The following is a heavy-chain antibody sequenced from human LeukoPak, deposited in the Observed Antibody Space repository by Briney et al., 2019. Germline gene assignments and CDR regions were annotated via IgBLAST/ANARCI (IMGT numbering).Heavy chain of an antibody. V-gene: IGHV3-11*01. D-gene: IGHD3-3*01. Sequence: PGGSLRLSCAASGFTFSDYCMSWIRQAPGKGLEWVSYISSSGSTIYYADSVKGRFTISRDNAKNSLYPQMNSLRAEDTAVYYCARDPLTISGLFDPWGQGTLVTVSS. CDR3: ARDPLTISGLFDP. J-gene: IGHJ5*02. CDR2: ISSSGSTI. CDR1: GFTFSDYC.